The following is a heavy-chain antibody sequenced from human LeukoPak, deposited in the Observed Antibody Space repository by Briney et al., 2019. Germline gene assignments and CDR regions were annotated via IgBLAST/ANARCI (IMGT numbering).Heavy chain of an antibody. D-gene: IGHD3/OR15-3a*01. Sequence: PSETLSLTCTVSGGSISSSSYYWSWIRQPPGKGLEWIGYIYYSGSTNYNPSLKSRVTISVDTSKNQFSLKLSSVTAADTAVYYCARSEVGLVYYYGMDVWGQGTTVTVSS. V-gene: IGHV4-61*01. CDR1: GGSISSSSYY. CDR2: IYYSGST. J-gene: IGHJ6*02. CDR3: ARSEVGLVYYYGMDV.